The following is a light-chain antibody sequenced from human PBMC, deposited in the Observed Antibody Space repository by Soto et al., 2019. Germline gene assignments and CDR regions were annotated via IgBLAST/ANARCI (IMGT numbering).Light chain of an antibody. CDR2: GAS. CDR3: QQYGSSPIT. Sequence: DIVLTQSPGTLSLSPGERATLSCMSSQSVSSSYLAWYQQKPGQAPRLLIYGASSRATGIPDRFSGSGSGTDFTLTISRLEPEDFAVYYCQQYGSSPITLGQGTRLEIK. J-gene: IGKJ5*01. V-gene: IGKV3-20*01. CDR1: QSVSSSY.